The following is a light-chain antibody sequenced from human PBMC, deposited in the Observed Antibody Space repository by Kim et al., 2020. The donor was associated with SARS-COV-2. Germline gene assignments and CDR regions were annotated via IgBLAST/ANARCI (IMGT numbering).Light chain of an antibody. CDR2: DVS. J-gene: IGLJ1*01. Sequence: QSALTQPASVSGSPGQSITISCTGTSSDIGGYNYVSWYQQHPGKAPKLMIYDVSKRPSGVSNRFSGSKSGNTASLTISGLQAEDEADYYCSSYTSSSTFGYVFGTGTKV. CDR1: SSDIGGYNY. CDR3: SSYTSSSTFGYV. V-gene: IGLV2-14*01.